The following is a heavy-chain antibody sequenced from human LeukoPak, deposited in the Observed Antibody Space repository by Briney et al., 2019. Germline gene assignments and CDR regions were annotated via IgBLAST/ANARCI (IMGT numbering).Heavy chain of an antibody. D-gene: IGHD6-25*01. Sequence: SETLSLTCTVSGGSISSYYWSWIRQPPGKGPEWIGYIYYSGSTNYNPSLKSRVTISVDTSKNQFSLKLSSVTAADTAVYYCARPARGGHFDYWGQGTLVTVSS. V-gene: IGHV4-59*08. CDR2: IYYSGST. J-gene: IGHJ4*02. CDR1: GGSISSYY. CDR3: ARPARGGHFDY.